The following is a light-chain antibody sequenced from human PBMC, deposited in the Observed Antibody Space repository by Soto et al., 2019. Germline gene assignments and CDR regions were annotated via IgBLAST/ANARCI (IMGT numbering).Light chain of an antibody. J-gene: IGKJ1*01. V-gene: IGKV3-11*01. CDR3: QQRRYWPVT. CDR1: QSVSSY. CDR2: DAS. Sequence: EIVLTQSPAILSMSPGERATLSCRASQSVSSYFAWYQQKPVQAPRLLIYDASNRATGVPARFSGSGSGTDFTLTINSLEPEDFAVYYCQQRRYWPVTFGQGTKVEIK.